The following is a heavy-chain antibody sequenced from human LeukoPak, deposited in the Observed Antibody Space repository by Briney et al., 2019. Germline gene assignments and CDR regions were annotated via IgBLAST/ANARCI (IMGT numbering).Heavy chain of an antibody. J-gene: IGHJ4*02. CDR2: FDPEDGKT. V-gene: IGHV1-24*01. CDR1: GYTLTELS. Sequence: ASVKVSCKVSGYTLTELSMHWVRQAPGKGLEWRGGFDPEDGKTIYAQKFQGRVTMTEDTSTDTAYMELSSLRSEDTAVYYCATVNYYYDSSGYHDYWGQGTLVTVSS. CDR3: ATVNYYYDSSGYHDY. D-gene: IGHD3-22*01.